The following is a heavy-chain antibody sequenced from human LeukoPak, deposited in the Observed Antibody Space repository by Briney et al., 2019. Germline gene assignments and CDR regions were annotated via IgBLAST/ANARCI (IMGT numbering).Heavy chain of an antibody. D-gene: IGHD3-16*02. CDR1: GGFINSSTYY. CDR2: IYYSGST. J-gene: IGHJ4*02. Sequence: ASETLSLTCTVSGGFINSSTYYWGWIRQPPGKGLEWIGTIYYSGSTYYNPSLKSRVTISVDTSKSQFSLKLSSVTAADTAVYYCARVGGYRSPFDYWGQGTLVTVSS. CDR3: ARVGGYRSPFDY. V-gene: IGHV4-39*07.